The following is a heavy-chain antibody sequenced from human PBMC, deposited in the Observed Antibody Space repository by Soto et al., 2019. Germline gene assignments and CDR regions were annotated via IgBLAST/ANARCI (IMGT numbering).Heavy chain of an antibody. J-gene: IGHJ5*02. CDR3: ARMYSSGSGWFHP. D-gene: IGHD6-19*01. V-gene: IGHV4-31*03. CDR2: FYSSGSI. CDR1: GYSITAGGYY. Sequence: TLSLTCFVSGYSITAGGYYWSWIRHHPGKGLEWIGSFYSSGSIIYNPSLRSRVSISGDTSSNQFSMSLTSVTAADTARYYCARMYSSGSGWFHPWGQGTLVTLSS.